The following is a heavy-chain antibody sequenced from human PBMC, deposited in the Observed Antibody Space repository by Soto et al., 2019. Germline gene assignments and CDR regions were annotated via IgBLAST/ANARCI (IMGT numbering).Heavy chain of an antibody. CDR2: TYYRSKWYN. D-gene: IGHD4-17*01. Sequence: SQTLSLTCAISGDSVSSNSAAWNWIRQSPSRGLEWLGRTYYRSKWYNDYAVSVKSRITINPDTSKNQFSLQLNSVTPEDTAVYYCARDRSPTTVVTPRTYYYYYGMDVWGQGTTVTVSS. CDR3: ARDRSPTTVVTPRTYYYYYGMDV. CDR1: GDSVSSNSAA. V-gene: IGHV6-1*01. J-gene: IGHJ6*02.